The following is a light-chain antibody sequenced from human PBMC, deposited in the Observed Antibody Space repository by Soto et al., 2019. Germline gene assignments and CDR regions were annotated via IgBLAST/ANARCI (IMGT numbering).Light chain of an antibody. J-gene: IGKJ2*01. V-gene: IGKV1-39*01. CDR2: ATS. Sequence: DIQRTQSPSSLSASVGDRDSITCRASQSIITYLNWYQQRPGKVPNFLIYATSSLQSGVTSRFSGSGSGTDFTLTISSLQPEDFATYYCQQSYSNLYTFGQGTKLEIK. CDR1: QSIITY. CDR3: QQSYSNLYT.